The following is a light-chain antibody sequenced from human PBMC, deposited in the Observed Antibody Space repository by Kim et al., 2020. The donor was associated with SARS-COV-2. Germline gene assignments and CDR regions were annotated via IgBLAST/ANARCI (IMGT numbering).Light chain of an antibody. V-gene: IGKV1-8*01. CDR1: QGLNRY. CDR2: TAS. CDR3: LQYNSYPPV. J-gene: IGKJ1*01. Sequence: ASTGDRVTITCRASQGLNRYLAWYQQTPGKVPKLLIYTASTLQSGVPSRFSGSESGTDFTLTISCLQSEDFATYYCLQYNSYPPVFGPGTKVDIK.